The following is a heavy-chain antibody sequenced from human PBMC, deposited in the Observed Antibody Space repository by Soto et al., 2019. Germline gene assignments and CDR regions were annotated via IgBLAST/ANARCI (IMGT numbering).Heavy chain of an antibody. CDR1: GGSISRGVYS. Sequence: QVQLQESGTGLVKPSQTLSLTCTVSGGSISRGVYSWRWIRPHPGKGLEWIGYIYYSGSTYYNPYLESRVTISGDTSRNHCSLKLTSVTAAVPAVSYGERRVFPWCQGSLVTVSS. J-gene: IGHJ5*02. CDR3: ERRVFP. CDR2: IYYSGST. V-gene: IGHV4-31*03.